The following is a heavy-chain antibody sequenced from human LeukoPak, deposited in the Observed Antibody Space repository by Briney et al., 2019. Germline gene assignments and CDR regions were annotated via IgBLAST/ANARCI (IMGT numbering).Heavy chain of an antibody. CDR3: ARGSSVDFSPLNVDY. D-gene: IGHD3/OR15-3a*01. CDR2: INPSGGGT. J-gene: IGHJ4*02. V-gene: IGHV1-46*01. CDR1: GYAFTRYY. Sequence: GASVKVSCKASGYAFTRYYMHWVRQAPGQGLEWMAIINPSGGGTSYLQKFRGRVTVTSDTSTGTVYMELSSLRSDDTAVYYCARGSSVDFSPLNVDYWGQGTLVTVSS.